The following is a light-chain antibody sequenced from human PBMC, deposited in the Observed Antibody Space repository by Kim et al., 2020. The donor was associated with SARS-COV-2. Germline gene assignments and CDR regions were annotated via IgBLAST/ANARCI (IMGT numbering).Light chain of an antibody. CDR3: CSYAGRYIL. CDR1: SSDVGGYNY. CDR2: DVT. Sequence: GPSVTISCTGTSSDVGGYNYVYWYQQHAGKAPKLMIYDVTKRPSGLPDRFSGSKSGNTASLTISGLQAEDEADYHCCSYAGRYILFGGGTQLTVL. V-gene: IGLV2-11*01. J-gene: IGLJ3*02.